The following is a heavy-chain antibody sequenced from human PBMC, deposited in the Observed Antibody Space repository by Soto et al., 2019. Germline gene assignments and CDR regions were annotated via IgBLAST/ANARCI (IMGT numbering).Heavy chain of an antibody. D-gene: IGHD2-15*01. CDR3: SVNEGYCSGCSCYPALDY. J-gene: IGHJ4*02. CDR1: GGSISSYY. CDR2: IYTSGRT. Sequence: SEPLSLTCTASGGSISSYYWSWIRQPAGKGLEWIGRIYTSGRTNYNPSLKSRVTMSVDTSKNHFALKLSSATAADTAVYYWSVNEGYCSGCSCYPALDYWGQGTLVTVSS. V-gene: IGHV4-4*07.